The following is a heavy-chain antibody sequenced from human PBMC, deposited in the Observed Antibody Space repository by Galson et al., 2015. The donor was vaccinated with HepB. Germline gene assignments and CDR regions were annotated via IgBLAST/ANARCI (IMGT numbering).Heavy chain of an antibody. D-gene: IGHD6-6*01. Sequence: SLRLSCAASGLTFSNPWMNWVRQAPGKGLEWVGSIKSKKNGGTAEYAAPVKGRFSISRDDSKNTLYLKMHSLKAEDTGLYYCTTDQLGVPVPFEYWGQGTLVTVSS. CDR2: IKSKKNGGTA. V-gene: IGHV3-15*07. CDR3: TTDQLGVPVPFEY. CDR1: GLTFSNPW. J-gene: IGHJ4*02.